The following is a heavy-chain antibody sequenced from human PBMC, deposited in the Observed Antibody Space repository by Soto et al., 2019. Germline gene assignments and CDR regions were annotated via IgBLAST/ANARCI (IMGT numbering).Heavy chain of an antibody. Sequence: GGSLRLSCAASGFSFNSNWMHWVRHTPGKGLVWVSHINTDGTNTNYADSVKGRFTISRDNAKSTLFLQMNSLRDEDTAVYYCASEFCSGGNCYTYYFDPWGQGIPVTVSS. J-gene: IGHJ5*02. V-gene: IGHV3-74*01. CDR1: GFSFNSNW. D-gene: IGHD2-15*01. CDR3: ASEFCSGGNCYTYYFDP. CDR2: INTDGTNT.